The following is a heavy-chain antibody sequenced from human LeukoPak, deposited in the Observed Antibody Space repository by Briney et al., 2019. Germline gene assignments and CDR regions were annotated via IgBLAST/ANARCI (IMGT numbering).Heavy chain of an antibody. V-gene: IGHV4-59*01. J-gene: IGHJ5*02. CDR1: GGSISSYY. D-gene: IGHD3-22*01. Sequence: SETLSLTCTVSGGSISSYYWSWIRQPPGKGLEWIGYIYYSGSTNYNPSLKSRVTISVDTSKNQFSLKLTSVTAADTAVYYCARGRYYYDSSFDPWGQGTLVTVSS. CDR3: ARGRYYYDSSFDP. CDR2: IYYSGST.